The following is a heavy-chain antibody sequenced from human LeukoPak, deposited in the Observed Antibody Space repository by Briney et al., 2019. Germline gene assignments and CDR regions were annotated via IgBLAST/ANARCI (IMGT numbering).Heavy chain of an antibody. CDR1: GFSFSSQA. Sequence: GGPLRLSCAASGFSFSSQAMSWVRQAPGKGLEWVSAISGSGATTYYADSAKGRFTISRDHSKNTLVLQLNRLRAEDTATYYCAKEASDGSGYDLDYWGQGTLVIVSS. CDR3: AKEASDGSGYDLDY. J-gene: IGHJ4*02. V-gene: IGHV3-23*01. D-gene: IGHD3-22*01. CDR2: ISGSGATT.